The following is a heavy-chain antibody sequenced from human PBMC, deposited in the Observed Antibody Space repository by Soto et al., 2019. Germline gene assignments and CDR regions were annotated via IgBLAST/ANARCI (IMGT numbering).Heavy chain of an antibody. CDR2: IYWNEDK. D-gene: IGHD2-2*01. CDR3: VHSVRAPSTTGRHYFDN. Sequence: SGPTLVNPTQTLTLTCTFSAFSLSTNGAGVGWIRQPPGKPLEWLAVIYWNEDKRYSRSLKSRLSITKDTSKNQVVLTMTTMDPVDTATYYCVHSVRAPSTTGRHYFDNWGPGILVTVSS. CDR1: AFSLSTNGAG. V-gene: IGHV2-5*01. J-gene: IGHJ4*02.